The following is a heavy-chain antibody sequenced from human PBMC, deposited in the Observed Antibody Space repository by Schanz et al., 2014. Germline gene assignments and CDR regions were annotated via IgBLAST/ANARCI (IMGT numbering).Heavy chain of an antibody. Sequence: VQLVESGGGLVQPGRSLRLSCAASGFTFSSYGMHWVRQAPGKGLEWVSCTNGDGTNAKYADSVKGRFSISRDNAKNSLFLQMSRLRAEDTALYYCAIIGVMVAVAGTRADYWGQGTLVTVSA. D-gene: IGHD6-19*01. CDR3: AIIGVMVAVAGTRADY. CDR1: GFTFSSYG. V-gene: IGHV3-33*03. CDR2: TNGDGTNA. J-gene: IGHJ4*02.